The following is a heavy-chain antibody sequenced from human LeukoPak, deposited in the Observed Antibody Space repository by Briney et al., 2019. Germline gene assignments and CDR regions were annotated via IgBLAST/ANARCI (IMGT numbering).Heavy chain of an antibody. Sequence: PSETLSLTCTVSGGSISSYYWSWIRQPPGKGLEWIGYIYYSGSTNYNPSLKSRVTVSVDTSKNQFSLKLSSVTAADTAVYYCARVSGDNWNDGLIDYWGQGTLVTVSS. CDR2: IYYSGST. J-gene: IGHJ4*02. CDR1: GGSISSYY. D-gene: IGHD1-1*01. V-gene: IGHV4-59*01. CDR3: ARVSGDNWNDGLIDY.